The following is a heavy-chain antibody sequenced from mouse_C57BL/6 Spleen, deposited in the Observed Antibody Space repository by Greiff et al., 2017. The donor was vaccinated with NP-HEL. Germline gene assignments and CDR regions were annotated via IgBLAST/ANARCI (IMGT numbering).Heavy chain of an antibody. CDR3: ARDGYYGSSRYYAMDY. V-gene: IGHV5-4*01. D-gene: IGHD1-1*01. J-gene: IGHJ4*01. CDR2: ISDGGSYT. Sequence: EVMLVESGGGLVKPGGSLKLSCAASGFTFSSYAMSWVRQTPEKRLEWVATISDGGSYTYYPDNVKGRFTISRDNAKNNLYLQMSHLKSEDTAMYYGARDGYYGSSRYYAMDYWGQGTSVTVSS. CDR1: GFTFSSYA.